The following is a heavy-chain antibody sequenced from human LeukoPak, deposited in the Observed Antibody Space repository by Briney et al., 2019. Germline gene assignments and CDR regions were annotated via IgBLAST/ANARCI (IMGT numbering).Heavy chain of an antibody. J-gene: IGHJ1*01. Sequence: GGSLRLSCAASGFTFSSYGMHWVRQAPGKGLEWVAFIRYDGSNKYYADSVKGRFTISRDNSKNTLYLQMNCLRAEDTAVYYCAKGYYGSGSYCFEERSAEYFQHWGQGTLVTVSS. V-gene: IGHV3-30*02. CDR3: AKGYYGSGSYCFEERSAEYFQH. D-gene: IGHD3-10*01. CDR2: IRYDGSNK. CDR1: GFTFSSYG.